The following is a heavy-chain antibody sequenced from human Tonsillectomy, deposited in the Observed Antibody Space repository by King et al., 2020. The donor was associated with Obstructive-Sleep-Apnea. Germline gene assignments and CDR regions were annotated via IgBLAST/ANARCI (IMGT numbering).Heavy chain of an antibody. Sequence: VQLQESGPGLVKPSETLSLICTVSGGSISSYYWSWFRQPLGEGLEGIGYIFYSGSTNYNPSLKSRVTISVDTSKNQFSLKLSSVTAADTAVYYCAVGVFRTFDIWGQGTMVTVSS. CDR2: IFYSGST. CDR1: GGSISSYY. CDR3: AVGVFRTFDI. D-gene: IGHD2-21*01. J-gene: IGHJ3*02. V-gene: IGHV4-59*08.